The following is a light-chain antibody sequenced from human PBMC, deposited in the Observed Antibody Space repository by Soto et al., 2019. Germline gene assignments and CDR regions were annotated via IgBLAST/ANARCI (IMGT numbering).Light chain of an antibody. J-gene: IGKJ4*01. CDR2: AAS. V-gene: IGKV1-39*01. Sequence: DIQMTQSPSSLSASVGDRVTITCRASQSISSYLNWYQQKPGKAPKLLIYAASSLQSGVPSRLSGSGSGTDFTLTISRLQPEDFATYYCQRSFRTPLTFGGGTKVEIK. CDR1: QSISSY. CDR3: QRSFRTPLT.